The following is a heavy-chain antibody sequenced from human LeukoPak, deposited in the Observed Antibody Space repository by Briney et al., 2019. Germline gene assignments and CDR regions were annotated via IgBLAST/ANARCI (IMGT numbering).Heavy chain of an antibody. Sequence: GASVKVSCKASGYTLTSYGISWVRQAPGQGLEWMGWISAYNGNTNYAQKLQGRVTMTTDTSTSTAYMELRSLRSDDTAVYYCASDGVRTTMIVVVPQGAFDIWGQGTMVTVSS. D-gene: IGHD3-22*01. CDR2: ISAYNGNT. J-gene: IGHJ3*02. CDR1: GYTLTSYG. CDR3: ASDGVRTTMIVVVPQGAFDI. V-gene: IGHV1-18*01.